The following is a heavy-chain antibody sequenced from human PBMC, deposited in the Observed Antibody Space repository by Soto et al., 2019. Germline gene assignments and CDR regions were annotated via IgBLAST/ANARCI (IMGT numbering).Heavy chain of an antibody. Sequence: QLVESGGGVVPPGASLRLSCAASGFTFSTFGMQWVRQTPGKGLEWVAVISYDRNNKVYADSVKGRFTISRDNFKNTVDLVMNNLKVDDTAVYYCAKDLQAYGDYDYYCYGLDVWGQGATVSVSS. V-gene: IGHV3-30*18. CDR1: GFTFSTFG. J-gene: IGHJ6*02. CDR2: ISYDRNNK. D-gene: IGHD4-17*01. CDR3: AKDLQAYGDYDYYCYGLDV.